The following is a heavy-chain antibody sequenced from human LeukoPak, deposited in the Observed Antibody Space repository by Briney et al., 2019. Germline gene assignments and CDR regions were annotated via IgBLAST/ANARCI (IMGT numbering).Heavy chain of an antibody. CDR3: ARDYGDLTRGSWFDP. V-gene: IGHV1-2*02. CDR1: GYTFTGYS. Sequence: ASVKVSCKASGYTFTGYSIYWVRQAPGQGLEWMGWINPNSGGTNYAQKFQGRVTMTRDTSITTAYMELSSLRSDDTAVYYCARDYGDLTRGSWFDPWGQGTLVTVSS. D-gene: IGHD4-17*01. J-gene: IGHJ5*02. CDR2: INPNSGGT.